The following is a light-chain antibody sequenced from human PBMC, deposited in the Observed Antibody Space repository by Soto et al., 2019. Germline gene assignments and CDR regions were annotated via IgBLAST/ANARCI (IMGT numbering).Light chain of an antibody. J-gene: IGLJ1*01. Sequence: QSLLTQPPSVSAATVQKGTISCSGSSSNIWGNSVSWYQQLTGTAPKLLIYDDTKRPSGIPDRFSGSKSGTSATLGITGFQTGDEADYYCGLWDSCLSADVVGTGTKVTVL. V-gene: IGLV1-51*01. CDR1: SSNIWGNS. CDR2: DDT. CDR3: GLWDSCLSADV.